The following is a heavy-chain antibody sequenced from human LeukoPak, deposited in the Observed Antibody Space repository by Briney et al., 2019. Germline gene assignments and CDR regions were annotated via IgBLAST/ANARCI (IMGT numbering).Heavy chain of an antibody. V-gene: IGHV1-18*01. CDR1: GYTFTSYG. CDR3: ARGRGIRYYYDSSGYYPFDY. Sequence: ASVKLSCKGSGYTFTSYGICWGWLPPGQGLEWMGCISAYNGNTNYDHKLHGRVIMTTDTSTSTAYMHLRSLRSDDTAVYYCARGRGIRYYYDSSGYYPFDYWGQGTLVTVSS. D-gene: IGHD3-22*01. J-gene: IGHJ4*02. CDR2: ISAYNGNT.